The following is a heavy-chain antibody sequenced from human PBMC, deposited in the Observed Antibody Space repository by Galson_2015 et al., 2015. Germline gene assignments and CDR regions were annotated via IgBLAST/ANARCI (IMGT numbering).Heavy chain of an antibody. V-gene: IGHV1-2*06. CDR2: INPNSGGT. J-gene: IGHJ4*02. Sequence: CTASGYTFTGYYMHWVRQAPGQGLEWMGRINPNSGGTNYAQKFQGRVTMTRDTSISTAYMELSRLRSDDTAVYYCARDYYGSGSYQNWGQGTLVTVSS. D-gene: IGHD3-10*01. CDR3: ARDYYGSGSYQN. CDR1: GYTFTGYY.